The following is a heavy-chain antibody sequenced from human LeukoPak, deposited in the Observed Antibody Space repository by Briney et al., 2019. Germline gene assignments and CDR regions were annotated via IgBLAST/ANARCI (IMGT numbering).Heavy chain of an antibody. D-gene: IGHD2-2*01. CDR3: ARQRYHDS. V-gene: IGHV3-7*01. J-gene: IGHJ4*02. Sequence: GGSLRLSCATSGFTFSSYWMSWVRQAPGKGLEWVANIKQDGSEKNYLDSVKGRFTISRDNAKNSQYLQMNSLRAEDTAVYYCARQRYHDSWGQGTLVTVSS. CDR2: IKQDGSEK. CDR1: GFTFSSYW.